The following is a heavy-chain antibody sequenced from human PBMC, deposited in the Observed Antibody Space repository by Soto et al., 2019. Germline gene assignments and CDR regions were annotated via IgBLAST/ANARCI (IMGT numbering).Heavy chain of an antibody. CDR3: AAVPVLRFLKWLPAYFDY. D-gene: IGHD3-3*01. J-gene: IGHJ4*02. Sequence: SVKVSCKTSGLMFTSSAVQWVRQARGQRLEWIGWLVVGSGNTHYAQHFQERVTLTRDMSTGTAYMELSSLRSEDTAVYYCAAVPVLRFLKWLPAYFDYWGQGTLVTVSS. CDR1: GLMFTSSA. V-gene: IGHV1-58*01. CDR2: LVVGSGNT.